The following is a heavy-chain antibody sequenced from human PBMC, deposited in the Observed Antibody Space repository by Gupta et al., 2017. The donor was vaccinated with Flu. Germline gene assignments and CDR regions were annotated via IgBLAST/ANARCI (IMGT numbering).Heavy chain of an antibody. V-gene: IGHV3-33*01. CDR3: ARDSIQDIVVVPAASLGY. D-gene: IGHD2-2*01. CDR2: IWYDGSNK. CDR1: GFTFSSYG. J-gene: IGHJ4*02. Sequence: QVQLVASGGGVVQPGRSLRLSCAASGFTFSSYGMHWVRQAPGKGLEWVAVIWYDGSNKYYADSVKGRFTISRDNSKNTLYLQMNSLRAEDTAVYYCARDSIQDIVVVPAASLGYWGQGTLVTVSS.